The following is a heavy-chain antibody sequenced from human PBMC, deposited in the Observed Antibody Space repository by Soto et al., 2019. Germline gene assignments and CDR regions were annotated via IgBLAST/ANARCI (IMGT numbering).Heavy chain of an antibody. D-gene: IGHD2-8*01. CDR3: TRIWYYPGYYSGMDV. V-gene: IGHV3-74*03. CDR1: GFTFTSFW. J-gene: IGHJ6*02. CDR2: INSDGSST. Sequence: EVQLVESGGGLVQPGGSLRLSCAASGFTFTSFWMHWVLQAPGKGLVWVSRINSDGSSTTYADAVKGRFTISRDNAENTLYLDMNLLIAEDTAVYYCTRIWYYPGYYSGMDVWGQGTTVTVAS.